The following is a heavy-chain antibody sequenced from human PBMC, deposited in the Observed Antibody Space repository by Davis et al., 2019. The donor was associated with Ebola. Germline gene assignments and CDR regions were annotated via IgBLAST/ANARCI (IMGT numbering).Heavy chain of an antibody. Sequence: AASLNISCKASGYIFTSYWIGWVRPMPGKGLEWMGIIHPGDSDTRYSPSFQGQVTISADKSISTAYLQWSSLKASDTAMYYCARRDDSSGYYLLFDYWGQGTLVTVSS. CDR1: GYIFTSYW. V-gene: IGHV5-51*01. D-gene: IGHD3-22*01. CDR2: IHPGDSDT. CDR3: ARRDDSSGYYLLFDY. J-gene: IGHJ4*02.